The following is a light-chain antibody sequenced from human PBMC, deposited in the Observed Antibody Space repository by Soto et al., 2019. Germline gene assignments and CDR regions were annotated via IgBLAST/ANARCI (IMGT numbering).Light chain of an antibody. V-gene: IGKV3-11*01. Sequence: EIVLTQSPATLSLSPGERATLSCRASQSVSSYLAWYQQKPGQAPRLLIYDASNRATGIPARFSGSGSGTDITLTISSLEPEDVAVYYFQQRSNWPFTFGPGNKVDIK. CDR2: DAS. CDR3: QQRSNWPFT. J-gene: IGKJ3*01. CDR1: QSVSSY.